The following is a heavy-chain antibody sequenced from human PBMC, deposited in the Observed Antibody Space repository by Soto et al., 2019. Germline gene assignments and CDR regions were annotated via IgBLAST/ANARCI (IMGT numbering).Heavy chain of an antibody. Sequence: EVQLVESGGGLVQPGGSLRLSCAASGFTFSRYSMNWVRQAPGKGLEWGSYISSSSSTIYYADSVKGRVTISRDNAKNSLYLQMNSLRAEDTAVYYCAREGFLECLATRFDPWGQGTLVTVSS. J-gene: IGHJ5*02. V-gene: IGHV3-48*01. CDR3: AREGFLECLATRFDP. CDR1: GFTFSRYS. D-gene: IGHD3-3*01. CDR2: ISSSSSTI.